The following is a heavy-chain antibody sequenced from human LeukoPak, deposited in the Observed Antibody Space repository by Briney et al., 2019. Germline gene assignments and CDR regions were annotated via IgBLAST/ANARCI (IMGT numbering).Heavy chain of an antibody. CDR1: GYTLTEIS. V-gene: IGHV1-24*01. CDR3: ARVYYYGSGSSGWFDP. D-gene: IGHD3-10*01. J-gene: IGHJ5*02. Sequence: ASVKVSCKVSGYTLTEISMHWVRQAPGKGLEWMGGFDPEDGETIYAQKFQGRVTMTTDTSTSTAYMELRSLRSDDTAVYYCARVYYYGSGSSGWFDPWGQGTLVTVSS. CDR2: FDPEDGET.